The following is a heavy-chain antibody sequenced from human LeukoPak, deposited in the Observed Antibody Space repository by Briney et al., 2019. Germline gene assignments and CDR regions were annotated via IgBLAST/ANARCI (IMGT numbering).Heavy chain of an antibody. V-gene: IGHV3-53*01. CDR1: GFTVSSNY. Sequence: GGSLRLSCAASGFTVSSNYMSWVRQAPGKGLEWVSVIYSGGSTYYADSLKGRFTISRDNSKNTLYLQMNSLRAEDTAVYYCAARPPIVVAGPFDYWGQGTLVTVSS. D-gene: IGHD6-19*01. J-gene: IGHJ4*02. CDR3: AARPPIVVAGPFDY. CDR2: IYSGGST.